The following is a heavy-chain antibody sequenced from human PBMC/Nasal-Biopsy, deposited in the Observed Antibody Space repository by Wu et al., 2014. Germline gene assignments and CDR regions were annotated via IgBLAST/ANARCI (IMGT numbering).Heavy chain of an antibody. CDR3: AIALAGTWSFDY. J-gene: IGHJ4*02. CDR1: GLTFNTYW. V-gene: IGHV3-74*01. CDR2: IHSDGSST. D-gene: IGHD6-19*01. Sequence: LRLSCAASGLTFNTYWMHWVRQPPGKGLAWVSRIHSDGSSTYYADSVKGRFTISRDNAKDTLYLQMDSLRVEDTAVYYCAIALAGTWSFDYWGPGNPGPVSS.